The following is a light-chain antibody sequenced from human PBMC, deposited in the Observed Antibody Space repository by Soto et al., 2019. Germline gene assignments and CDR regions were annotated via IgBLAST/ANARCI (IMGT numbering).Light chain of an antibody. CDR3: QSYDSSLRGV. CDR2: SND. CDR1: SSNIGTNT. V-gene: IGLV1-44*01. J-gene: IGLJ3*02. Sequence: QSVLTQPPSASGTPGQRVSISCSGGSSNIGTNTVNWYQHLPGTAPKLLIFSNDERPSGVPDRFSGSKSGTSASLAITGLQAEDEADYYCQSYDSSLRGVFGGGTKVTVL.